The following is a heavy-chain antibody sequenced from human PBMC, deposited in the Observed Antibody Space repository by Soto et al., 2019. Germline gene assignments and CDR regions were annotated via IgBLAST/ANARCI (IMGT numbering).Heavy chain of an antibody. Sequence: GGSLRLSCEASGFIFSNHAMSWVRQAPGRGLEWVSIISYSGVSAYYADSVKGRFTISRDNSKNTLYLQMVGLRAEDTAVYFCAKESSKIVHFNDGPDAWGQGTMLTVSS. V-gene: IGHV3-23*01. CDR3: AKESSKIVHFNDGPDA. CDR2: ISYSGVSA. CDR1: GFIFSNHA. D-gene: IGHD2-8*01. J-gene: IGHJ3*01.